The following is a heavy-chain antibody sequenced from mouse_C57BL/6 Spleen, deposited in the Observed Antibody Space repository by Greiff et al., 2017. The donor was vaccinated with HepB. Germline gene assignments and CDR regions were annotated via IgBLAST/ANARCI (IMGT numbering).Heavy chain of an antibody. D-gene: IGHD1-1*01. V-gene: IGHV1-59*01. CDR2: IDPSDSYT. J-gene: IGHJ3*01. CDR1: GYTFTSYW. Sequence: VQLQQSGAELVRPGTSVKLSCKASGYTFTSYWMHWVKQRPGQGLEWIGVIDPSDSYTNYNQKFKGKATLTVDTSSSTAYMQLSSLTSEDSAVYYCARPPVRVASYWFAYWGQGTLVTVSA. CDR3: ARPPVRVASYWFAY.